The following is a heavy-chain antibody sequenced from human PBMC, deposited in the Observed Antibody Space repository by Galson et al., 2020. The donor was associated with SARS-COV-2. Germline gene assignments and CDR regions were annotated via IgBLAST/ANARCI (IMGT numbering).Heavy chain of an antibody. J-gene: IGHJ3*02. Sequence: GGSLRLSCAASGFTFDDYAMHWVRQAPGKGLEWVSGISWNSGSIGYADSVKGRFTISRDNAKNSLYLQMNSLRAEDTALYYCAKADRPPGPADDYSSSWTGGAFDIWGQGTMVTVSS. D-gene: IGHD6-13*01. V-gene: IGHV3-9*01. CDR3: AKADRPPGPADDYSSSWTGGAFDI. CDR2: ISWNSGSI. CDR1: GFTFDDYA.